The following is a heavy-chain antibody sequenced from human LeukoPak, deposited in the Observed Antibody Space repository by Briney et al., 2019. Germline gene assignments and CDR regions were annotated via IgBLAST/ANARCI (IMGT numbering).Heavy chain of an antibody. J-gene: IGHJ3*02. D-gene: IGHD1-1*01. CDR1: GFTLSSYA. V-gene: IGHV3-23*01. Sequence: GGSLRLSCTVSGFTLSSYAMSWIRQAPGKGLEWVSSIDYDGGSGHYADSVKGRFTISRDNSNNTLFLHLNSLRAEDTAVYYCARDYLSGYTITRDAFDIWSQGTMVTVSS. CDR3: ARDYLSGYTITRDAFDI. CDR2: IDYDGGSG.